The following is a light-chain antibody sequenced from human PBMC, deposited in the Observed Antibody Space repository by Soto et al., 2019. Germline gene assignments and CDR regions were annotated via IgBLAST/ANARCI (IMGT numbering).Light chain of an antibody. CDR2: DAY. V-gene: IGKV1-5*01. Sequence: DIQMTQSPSTQPAPVGHRVTITCRASQGIVRWLAWYQKKPGKAPKLMIYDAYSLESGVTSRFSGSGAGTEFTLTISSLQPDDFATYYCQHYYGFSRTFGQGTKVDIK. J-gene: IGKJ1*01. CDR3: QHYYGFSRT. CDR1: QGIVRW.